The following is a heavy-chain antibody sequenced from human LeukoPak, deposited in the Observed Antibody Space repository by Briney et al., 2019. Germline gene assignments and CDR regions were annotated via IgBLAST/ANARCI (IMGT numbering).Heavy chain of an antibody. D-gene: IGHD3-10*01. CDR1: GFTFSSYS. CDR2: LSSSSSYI. J-gene: IGHJ4*02. V-gene: IGHV3-21*01. Sequence: GGSLRLSCAASGFTFSSYSMNWVRQAPGKGLGWVSSLSSSSSYIYYADSVKGRFTISRDNAKNSLYLQMNSLRAEDTAVHYCARSYYYGSGSYFALDYWGQGTLVTVSS. CDR3: ARSYYYGSGSYFALDY.